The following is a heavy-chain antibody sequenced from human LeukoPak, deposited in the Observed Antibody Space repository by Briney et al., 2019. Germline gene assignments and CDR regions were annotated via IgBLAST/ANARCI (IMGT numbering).Heavy chain of an antibody. V-gene: IGHV3-7*01. Sequence: GGSLRLSCTASGFTFSSYWMSWARQAPGKGLEWVANINLDGSEKNYVDSVKGRFTMSRDNARKSLYLQMNSLRAEDTAVYYCARDPLALHYYYYMDVWGIGTTVTVSS. CDR1: GFTFSSYW. CDR2: INLDGSEK. CDR3: ARDPLALHYYYYMDV. J-gene: IGHJ6*03.